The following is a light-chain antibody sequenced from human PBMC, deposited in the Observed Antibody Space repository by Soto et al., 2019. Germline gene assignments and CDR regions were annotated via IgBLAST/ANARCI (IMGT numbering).Light chain of an antibody. V-gene: IGKV3-15*01. J-gene: IGKJ4*01. CDR3: QQYNNWLLT. Sequence: DIVITQSPDTLFVSLGEGATLSCRASQSVSSYLAWYQQKPGQAPRLLIYGASTRATGIPARFSGSGSGTEFTLTISSLQSEDFAVYYCQQYNNWLLTFGGGTKVDI. CDR2: GAS. CDR1: QSVSSY.